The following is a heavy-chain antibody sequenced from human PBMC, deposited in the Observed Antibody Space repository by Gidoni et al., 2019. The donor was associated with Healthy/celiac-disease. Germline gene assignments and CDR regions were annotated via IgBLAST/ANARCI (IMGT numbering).Heavy chain of an antibody. J-gene: IGHJ4*02. CDR1: GGSFSGYY. CDR2: INHSGST. D-gene: IGHD2-21*01. CDR3: ARGCGGYRCFDY. Sequence: QVQLQQWGAGLLKPSETLSLTCAVYGGSFSGYYWSWIRQPPGKGLEWIGEINHSGSTNYNPSLKSRVTISVDTSKNQFSLKLSSVTAADTAVYYCARGCGGYRCFDYWGQGTLVTVSS. V-gene: IGHV4-34*01.